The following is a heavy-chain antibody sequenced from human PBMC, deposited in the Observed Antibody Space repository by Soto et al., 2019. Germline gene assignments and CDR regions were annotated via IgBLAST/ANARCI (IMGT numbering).Heavy chain of an antibody. V-gene: IGHV3-30*18. D-gene: IGHD6-13*01. Sequence: PGESLKISCAASGFTFSSYGMHWVRQAPGKGLEWVAVISYDGSNKYYADSVKGRFTISRDNSKNTLYLQMNSLRAEDTAVYYCAKEWGWQQLRVYYYYGMDVWGQGTTVTVSS. J-gene: IGHJ6*02. CDR2: ISYDGSNK. CDR1: GFTFSSYG. CDR3: AKEWGWQQLRVYYYYGMDV.